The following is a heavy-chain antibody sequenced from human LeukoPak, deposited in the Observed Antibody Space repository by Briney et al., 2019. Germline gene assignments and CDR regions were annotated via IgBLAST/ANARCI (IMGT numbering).Heavy chain of an antibody. CDR1: GGTFSSYG. CDR3: ARGHSSGWSDFDN. CDR2: IIPLFGTP. V-gene: IGHV1-69*01. D-gene: IGHD6-19*01. Sequence: SVKVSCKASGGTFSSYGFSWVRQAPGRGLQWMGGIIPLFGTPNYAQNFQGRVTITADESTTTVYMELSSLRYDDTAVYYCARGHSSGWSDFDNWGQGTLVTVSS. J-gene: IGHJ4*02.